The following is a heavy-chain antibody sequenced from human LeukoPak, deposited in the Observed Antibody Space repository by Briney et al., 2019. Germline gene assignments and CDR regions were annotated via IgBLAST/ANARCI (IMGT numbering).Heavy chain of an antibody. CDR2: ISTYNGNT. Sequence: ASVKVSCKASGYTFTSYGISWVRQAPGQGLEWMGWISTYNGNTQYARKLQGRVTLATDTSTSTAYMELTSLRSDDTAAYYCARVDTAMASPDYWGQGTLVTVSS. CDR3: ARVDTAMASPDY. CDR1: GYTFTSYG. J-gene: IGHJ4*02. D-gene: IGHD5-18*01. V-gene: IGHV1-18*01.